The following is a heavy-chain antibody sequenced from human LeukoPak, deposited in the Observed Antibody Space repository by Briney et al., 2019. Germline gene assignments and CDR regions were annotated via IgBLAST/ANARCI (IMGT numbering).Heavy chain of an antibody. V-gene: IGHV4-39*01. J-gene: IGHJ4*02. D-gene: IGHD5-12*01. CDR3: ARVTGYDWESSYDY. CDR1: GDSISSSSSY. CDR2: IYYSGST. Sequence: SETLSLTCTVSGDSISSSSSYWGWIRQPPGEGLEWIGSIYYSGSTYYNTSLKSRVTISVDTSKNQFSLRLNSVTAADTAVYFCARVTGYDWESSYDYWGQGTLVTVSS.